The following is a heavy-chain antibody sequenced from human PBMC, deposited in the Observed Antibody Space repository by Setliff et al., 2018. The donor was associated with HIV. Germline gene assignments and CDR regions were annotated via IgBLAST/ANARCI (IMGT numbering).Heavy chain of an antibody. CDR1: GGTFSSYA. V-gene: IGHV1-69*05. CDR2: IIPISGTV. Sequence: SVKVSCKASGGTFSSYAISWVRQAPGQGLEWMGGIIPISGTVNYAQKFWGRVTITTHESTSTAYMELSSLRSDDTAVYYCASTTYYYDSSGHPPGWFDPWGQGTLVTVSS. CDR3: ASTTYYYDSSGHPPGWFDP. D-gene: IGHD3-22*01. J-gene: IGHJ5*02.